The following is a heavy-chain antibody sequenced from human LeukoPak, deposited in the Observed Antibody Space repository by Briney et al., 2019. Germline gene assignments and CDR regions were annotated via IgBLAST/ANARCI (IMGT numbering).Heavy chain of an antibody. V-gene: IGHV3-9*01. CDR1: GFTFDDYA. CDR2: ICWNSGSI. J-gene: IGHJ4*02. CDR3: AKDGGLGYCSSTSCWLFDY. Sequence: GRSLRLSCAASGFTFDDYAMHWVRHAPGKGLEWVSGICWNSGSIGYADSVKGRFTISRDNAKNSLYLQMNSLRAEDTALYYCAKDGGLGYCSSTSCWLFDYWGQGTLVTVSS. D-gene: IGHD2-2*01.